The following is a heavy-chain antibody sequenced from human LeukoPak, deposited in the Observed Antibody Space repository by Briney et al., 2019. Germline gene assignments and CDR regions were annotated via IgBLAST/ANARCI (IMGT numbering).Heavy chain of an antibody. V-gene: IGHV5-51*01. D-gene: IGHD6-13*01. CDR3: ARPVMGSSWYIDY. CDR1: GYSFISYW. J-gene: IGHJ4*02. CDR2: IYPGGSDT. Sequence: GESLKISCKGSGYSFISYWIGWVRQMPGKGLEWMGIIYPGGSDTRYSPSFQGQVTISADKSISTAYLQWSSLKASDTAMYYCARPVMGSSWYIDYWGQGTLVTVSS.